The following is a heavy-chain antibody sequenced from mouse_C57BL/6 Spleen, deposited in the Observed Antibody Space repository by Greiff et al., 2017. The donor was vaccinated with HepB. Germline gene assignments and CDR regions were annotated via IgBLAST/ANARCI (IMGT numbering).Heavy chain of an antibody. CDR3: ASPRGSSYETYFDY. D-gene: IGHD1-1*01. Sequence: VHVKQSGAELVKPGASVKLSCTASGFNIKDYYMHWVKQRTEQGLEWIGRIDPEDGETKYAPKFQGKATITADTSSNTAYLQLSSLTSEDTAVYYCASPRGSSYETYFDYWGPGTTLTVSS. V-gene: IGHV14-2*01. CDR1: GFNIKDYY. CDR2: IDPEDGET. J-gene: IGHJ2*01.